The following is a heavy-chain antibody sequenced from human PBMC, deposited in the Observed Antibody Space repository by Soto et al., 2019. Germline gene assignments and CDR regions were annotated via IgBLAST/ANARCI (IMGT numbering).Heavy chain of an antibody. CDR1: GFTFSSYG. D-gene: IGHD2-2*01. CDR2: IWYDGSNK. CDR3: ARSHYCSSTSCRKDYYYYYGMDV. J-gene: IGHJ6*02. Sequence: GGSLRLSCAASGFTFSSYGMHWVRQAPGKGLEWVAVIWYDGSNKYYADSVKGRFTISRDNSKNTLYLQMNSLRAEDTAVYCCARSHYCSSTSCRKDYYYYYGMDVWGQGTTVTVSS. V-gene: IGHV3-33*01.